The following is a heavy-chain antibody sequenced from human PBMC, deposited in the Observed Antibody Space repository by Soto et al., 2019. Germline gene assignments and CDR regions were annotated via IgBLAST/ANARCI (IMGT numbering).Heavy chain of an antibody. V-gene: IGHV4-30-2*01. Sequence: ILSLTCAVSGGSISSGGYSWSWIRQPPGKGLEWIGYIYHSGSTYYNPSLKSRVTISVDRSKNQFPLRLSSVTAADTAVYYCARVPSPWGQGTLVTVSS. CDR1: GGSISSGGYS. CDR3: ARVPSP. CDR2: IYHSGST. J-gene: IGHJ5*02.